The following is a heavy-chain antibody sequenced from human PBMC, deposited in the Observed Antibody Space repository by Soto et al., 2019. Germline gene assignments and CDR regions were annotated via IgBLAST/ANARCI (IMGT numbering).Heavy chain of an antibody. Sequence: QTLSLTCAISGDSVSSDSAAWIWIRQSPSRGLEWLGRTYYRSKWSNDYAVSVKSRISIDPDTSKNQFSLQLYSMTPEDTAVYYCAGVPWFRGMDVWGQGTPVTVSS. D-gene: IGHD3-10*01. CDR2: TYYRSKWSN. V-gene: IGHV6-1*01. CDR1: GDSVSSDSAA. J-gene: IGHJ6*01. CDR3: AGVPWFRGMDV.